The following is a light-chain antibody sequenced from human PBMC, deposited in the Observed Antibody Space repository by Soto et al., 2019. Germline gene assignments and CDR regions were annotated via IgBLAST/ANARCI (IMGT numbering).Light chain of an antibody. CDR1: SRDVGGYNY. CDR3: SSYTSSSTLV. Sequence: QSALTQPASVSGSPGQSITISCTGTSRDVGGYNYVSWYQQHPGKAPKLMIYDVSNRPSGVSNRFSGSKSGNTASLTISGLQAEDEADYYCSSYTSSSTLVFGGATQLTVL. J-gene: IGLJ2*01. V-gene: IGLV2-14*01. CDR2: DVS.